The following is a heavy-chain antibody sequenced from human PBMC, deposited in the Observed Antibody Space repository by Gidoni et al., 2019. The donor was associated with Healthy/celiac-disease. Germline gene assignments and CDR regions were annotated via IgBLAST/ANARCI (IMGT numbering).Heavy chain of an antibody. Sequence: QLQLQESGPGLVKPSETLSLTCTVSGGSISSSSYYWGWIRQPPGEGLELIGSIYFSGCPSSHPSPTAPVPISVDTSQNPFSLKLSSCTAPETAVFYCSRSWVNTASHWYLALLVRGTLVTVSS. V-gene: IGHV4-39*01. CDR3: SRSWVNTASHWYLAL. CDR2: IYFSGCP. J-gene: IGHJ2*01. D-gene: IGHD5-18*01. CDR1: GGSISSSSYY.